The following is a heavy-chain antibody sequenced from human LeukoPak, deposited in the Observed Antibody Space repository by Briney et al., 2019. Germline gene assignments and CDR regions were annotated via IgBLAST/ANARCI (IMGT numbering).Heavy chain of an antibody. CDR2: INHSGST. CDR1: GGSFSGYY. V-gene: IGHV4-34*01. J-gene: IGHJ4*02. D-gene: IGHD2-2*01. CDR3: ARGGSSKYQLPRIDY. Sequence: SETLSLTCAVYGGSFSGYYWSWIRQPPGKGLEWIGEINHSGSTNYNPSLKSRVTVSVDTSKNQFSLKLSSVTAADTAVYYCARGGSSKYQLPRIDYWGQGTLVTVSS.